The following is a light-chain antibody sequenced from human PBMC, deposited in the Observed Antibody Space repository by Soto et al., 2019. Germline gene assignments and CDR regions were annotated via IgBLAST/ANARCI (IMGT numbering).Light chain of an antibody. J-gene: IGLJ2*01. CDR3: SSYAGSNNLV. Sequence: QSALTQPPSASGSPGQSVTISCTGTSSDVGGYNYVSWYQQHPGKAPKLMIYEVSKRPSGVPDRFSGSNSGNTASLTVSRLQAEDEADYYCSSYAGSNNLVFGGGTKVTVL. CDR1: SSDVGGYNY. CDR2: EVS. V-gene: IGLV2-8*01.